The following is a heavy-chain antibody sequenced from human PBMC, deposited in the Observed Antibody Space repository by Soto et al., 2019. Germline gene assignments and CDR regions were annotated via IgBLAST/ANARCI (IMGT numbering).Heavy chain of an antibody. Sequence: SVKVSCKASGGTFSSYAISWVRQAPGQGLEWMGGIIPIFGTANYAQKFQGRVTITADESTSTAYMELSSLRSEDTAVYYCAREMRGDSCFDYWGQGTLVTVSS. CDR3: AREMRGDSCFDY. V-gene: IGHV1-69*13. CDR1: GGTFSSYA. CDR2: IIPIFGTA. J-gene: IGHJ4*02. D-gene: IGHD2-21*01.